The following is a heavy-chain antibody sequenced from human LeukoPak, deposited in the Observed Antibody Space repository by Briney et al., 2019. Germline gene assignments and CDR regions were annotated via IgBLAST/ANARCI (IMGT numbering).Heavy chain of an antibody. CDR1: GFTFSSYW. Sequence: RGSLRLSCAASGFTFSSYWMSWVRQAPGKGLEWVANIKQDGSEKYYVDSVKGRFTISRDNAKNSLYLQMNSLRAEDTAVYYCARDLGFGELLHRAGAARLGEGFDYWGQGTLVTVSS. D-gene: IGHD3-10*01. V-gene: IGHV3-7*01. CDR2: IKQDGSEK. J-gene: IGHJ4*02. CDR3: ARDLGFGELLHRAGAARLGEGFDY.